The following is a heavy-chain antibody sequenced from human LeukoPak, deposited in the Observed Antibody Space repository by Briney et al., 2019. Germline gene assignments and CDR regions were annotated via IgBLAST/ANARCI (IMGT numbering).Heavy chain of an antibody. J-gene: IGHJ3*02. V-gene: IGHV1-3*01. CDR2: INAGSGNT. D-gene: IGHD6-19*01. CDR1: GYTFTTYA. CDR3: ARDRSWDTFNI. Sequence: ASVKVSCKASGYTFTTYAMHWVRQAPGQRLEWMGWINAGSGNTKYSQKFQGRVIITRDTSASTAYMELSSLRSEDTAVYYCARDRSWDTFNIWGQGTIVTVSS.